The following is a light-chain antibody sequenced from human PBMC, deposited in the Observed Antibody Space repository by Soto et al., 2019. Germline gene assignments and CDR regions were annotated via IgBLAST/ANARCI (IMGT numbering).Light chain of an antibody. CDR3: QQSYSTRRT. CDR2: AAS. Sequence: DIQMTQSPSSLSASVGDRVTITCRASQSISSYLNWYQQKPGKAPKLLIYAASSLQSGVPSRFSGSGSGTDFTLTISSLQPEDFATYYCQQSYSTRRTFGPGTMVDIK. CDR1: QSISSY. V-gene: IGKV1-39*01. J-gene: IGKJ3*01.